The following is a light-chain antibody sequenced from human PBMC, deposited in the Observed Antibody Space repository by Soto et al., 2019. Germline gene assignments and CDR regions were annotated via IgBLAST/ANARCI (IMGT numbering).Light chain of an antibody. CDR2: AAS. V-gene: IGKV1D-12*01. J-gene: IGKJ5*01. CDR3: QQTDTLPST. CDR1: QVMSSW. Sequence: DIQMTQTPSSVSAAVGERVTITCRASQVMSSWLAWYQQKPGKAPKLLIFAASTLQSGVPSRFSGSGSRRDFTLTITSLQPEDIGTYYCQQTDTLPSTFGQGTRLEI.